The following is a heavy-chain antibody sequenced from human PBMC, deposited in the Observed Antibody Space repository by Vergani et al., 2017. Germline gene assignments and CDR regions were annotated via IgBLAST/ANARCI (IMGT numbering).Heavy chain of an antibody. CDR2: ISSSSSYI. CDR1: GFTFSSYS. Sequence: EVQLVESGGGLVKPGGSLRLSCAASGFTFSSYSMNWVRQAPGKGLEWVSSISSSSSYIYYADSVKGRFTISRDNAKNSLYLQMNSLRAEDTAVYYCAKDLSEQWLVSHFGYWGQGTLVTVSS. V-gene: IGHV3-21*04. CDR3: AKDLSEQWLVSHFGY. D-gene: IGHD6-19*01. J-gene: IGHJ4*02.